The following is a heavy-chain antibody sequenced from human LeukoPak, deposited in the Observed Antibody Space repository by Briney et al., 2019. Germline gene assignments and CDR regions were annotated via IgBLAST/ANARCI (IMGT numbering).Heavy chain of an antibody. D-gene: IGHD5-18*01. J-gene: IGHJ4*02. CDR2: ISSSGSTI. CDR3: AREPPGLRAFDY. Sequence: GRSLRLACAVSGFTFSDYYMSWIRQPPGKGLEWVSYISSSGSTIYYADSVKGRLHISRDNAKHPLYLQINSLRAEDTAVYYCAREPPGLRAFDYWGQGTLVTVSS. V-gene: IGHV3-11*04. CDR1: GFTFSDYY.